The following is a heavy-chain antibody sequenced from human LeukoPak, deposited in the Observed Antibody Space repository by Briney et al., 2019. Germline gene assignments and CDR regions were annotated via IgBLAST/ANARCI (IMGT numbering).Heavy chain of an antibody. D-gene: IGHD5-12*01. V-gene: IGHV1-2*02. CDR2: INPNSGGT. J-gene: IGHJ3*02. Sequence: GASEKVSCKASGYTFIAKYMHWVRQAPGQGLEWMGWINPNSGGTNYAPEFQGRVIMTRDTSISTAYMEMRRLRSDDTAVYYCAITSWATLNAFDIWGQGTVVTVSP. CDR3: AITSWATLNAFDI. CDR1: GYTFIAKY.